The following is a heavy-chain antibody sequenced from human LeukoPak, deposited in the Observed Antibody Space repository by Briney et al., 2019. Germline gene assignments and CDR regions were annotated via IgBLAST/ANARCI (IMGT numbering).Heavy chain of an antibody. D-gene: IGHD6-19*01. CDR1: GFTFDDYT. J-gene: IGHJ4*02. CDR3: AKDKSLAVYSSGWPVDY. CDR2: INWDGGST. V-gene: IGHV3-43*01. Sequence: GGSVTLSCAASGFTFDDYTMHWVRQAPGKGLEWVSLINWDGGSTYYADSVKGRFTISRDNSKNSLYLQMNSLRTEDTALYYCAKDKSLAVYSSGWPVDYWGQGTLVTVSS.